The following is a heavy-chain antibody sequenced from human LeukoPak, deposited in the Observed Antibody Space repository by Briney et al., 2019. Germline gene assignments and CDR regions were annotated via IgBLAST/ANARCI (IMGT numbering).Heavy chain of an antibody. Sequence: ASVKVSCKASGYTFTGYYMHWVRQAPGQGLEWMGWINPNSGGTNFAQKFQGRVTMTRDTSISTAYVELGRLRSDDTAVYYCARPYSSGWTTGYWGQGTLVTVSS. D-gene: IGHD6-19*01. CDR1: GYTFTGYY. CDR2: INPNSGGT. V-gene: IGHV1-2*02. CDR3: ARPYSSGWTTGY. J-gene: IGHJ4*02.